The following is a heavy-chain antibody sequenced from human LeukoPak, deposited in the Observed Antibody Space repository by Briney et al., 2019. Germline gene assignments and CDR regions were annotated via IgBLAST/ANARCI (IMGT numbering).Heavy chain of an antibody. V-gene: IGHV4-39*01. Sequence: SETLSLTCNVSGDSITSGGFYWAWIRQSPGKGLEWIGNVYYSGTTQYNPSLKGRVTISMDMSKNQFSLNLNSVSVTDTAIYYCARRDCAAWFDPWGQGTLVTVSS. CDR1: GDSITSGGFY. J-gene: IGHJ5*02. CDR3: ARRDCAAWFDP. D-gene: IGHD2-21*02. CDR2: VYYSGTT.